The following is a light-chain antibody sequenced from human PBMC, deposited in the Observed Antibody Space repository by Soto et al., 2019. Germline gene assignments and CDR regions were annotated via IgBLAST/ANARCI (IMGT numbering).Light chain of an antibody. Sequence: DIQLTQSPSFLSASVGDRVTITCRASQGISSYLAWYQQKPGKAPKLLIYAASTLQSGVPSRFSDSASGTEFTLPISSLQPEYFAAYYCQQLTSYLISFGQGILLEIK. CDR3: QQLTSYLIS. CDR2: AAS. V-gene: IGKV1-9*01. CDR1: QGISSY. J-gene: IGKJ5*01.